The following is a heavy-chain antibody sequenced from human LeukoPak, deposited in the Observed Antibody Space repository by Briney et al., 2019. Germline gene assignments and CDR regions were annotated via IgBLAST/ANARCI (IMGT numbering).Heavy chain of an antibody. V-gene: IGHV4-34*01. CDR1: VESLCGYY. CDR3: ARVFGYSYGYRFDY. J-gene: IGHJ4*02. D-gene: IGHD5-18*01. CDR2: INHSGST. Sequence: PSETLSLTCAVYVESLCGYYWSWIRHPPGEGREWVGEINHSGSTNYNPSLKSRVTTSVDTSKNQSSLKLSSVTAADTAVYYCARVFGYSYGYRFDYWGQGTLVTVSS.